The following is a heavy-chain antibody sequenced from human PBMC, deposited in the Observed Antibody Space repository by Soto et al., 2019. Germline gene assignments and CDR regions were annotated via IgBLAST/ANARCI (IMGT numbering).Heavy chain of an antibody. V-gene: IGHV1-46*01. J-gene: IGHJ3*02. CDR1: GYTFTSYG. CDR2: INPSGGST. D-gene: IGHD3-22*01. CDR3: ARDSSDSSGYYVPDAFDI. Sequence: GASVKVSCKASGYTFTSYGISWVRQAPGQGLEWMGIINPSGGSTSYAQKFQGRVTMTRDTSTSTVYMELSSLRSEDTAVYYCARDSSDSSGYYVPDAFDIWGQGTMVTVS.